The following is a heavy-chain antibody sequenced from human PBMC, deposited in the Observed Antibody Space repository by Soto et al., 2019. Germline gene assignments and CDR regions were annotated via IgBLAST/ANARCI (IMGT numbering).Heavy chain of an antibody. Sequence: AGSLRLSCSASGFTFSNYALHWVRQAPGKGLEYVSSIGTNGGSTFYAESVKGRFTISRDNSKNTLYLQMRSLGPEDTAVYYCVKPPAYYIDSYAYYHVWGQGTLVTVSS. D-gene: IGHD3-22*01. CDR1: GFTFSNYA. CDR2: IGTNGGST. V-gene: IGHV3-64D*06. CDR3: VKPPAYYIDSYAYYHV. J-gene: IGHJ4*02.